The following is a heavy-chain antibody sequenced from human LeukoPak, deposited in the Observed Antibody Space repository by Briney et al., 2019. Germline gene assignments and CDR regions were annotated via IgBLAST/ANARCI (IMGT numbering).Heavy chain of an antibody. D-gene: IGHD3-3*01. CDR2: VDPEDGET. Sequence: ATVKISCKVSGYTFTDYYMHWVQQAPGKGLEWMGLVDPEDGETVYAEKFQGRVTITADTSTDTAYMELSSLRSEDTAVYYCATDRKNTYSDFWSGYYNGRSFDPWGQGTLVTVSS. CDR1: GYTFTDYY. CDR3: ATDRKNTYSDFWSGYYNGRSFDP. J-gene: IGHJ5*02. V-gene: IGHV1-69-2*01.